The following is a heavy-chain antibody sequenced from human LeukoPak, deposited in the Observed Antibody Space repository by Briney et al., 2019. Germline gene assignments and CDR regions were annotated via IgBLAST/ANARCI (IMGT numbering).Heavy chain of an antibody. CDR3: ATDRGFASFDN. J-gene: IGHJ4*02. Sequence: GESLRLSCAASGFTFNNIWMDWVRQAPGKGLEWVASINHDGSQKDYVDSVKGRFTISRDNGKNSLDLQLNSPRAEDAAVYYCATDRGFASFDNWGQGTLVTVSS. V-gene: IGHV3-7*01. CDR1: GFTFNNIW. CDR2: INHDGSQK. D-gene: IGHD3-3*01.